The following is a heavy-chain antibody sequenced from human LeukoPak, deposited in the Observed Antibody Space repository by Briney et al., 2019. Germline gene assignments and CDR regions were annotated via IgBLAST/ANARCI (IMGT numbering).Heavy chain of an antibody. Sequence: GGSLRLSCAASGFTFSSYAMSWVRQAPGKGLEWVSAISGSGGSTYYADSVKGRFTISRDNSKNTLYLQMNSLRAEDTAVYYCAKGRPRYCSSTSCYFDYWGQGTLVTVSS. J-gene: IGHJ4*02. CDR1: GFTFSSYA. V-gene: IGHV3-23*01. D-gene: IGHD2-2*01. CDR2: ISGSGGST. CDR3: AKGRPRYCSSTSCYFDY.